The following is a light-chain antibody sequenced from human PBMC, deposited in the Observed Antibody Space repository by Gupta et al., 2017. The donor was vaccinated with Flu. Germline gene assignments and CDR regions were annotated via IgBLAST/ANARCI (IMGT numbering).Light chain of an antibody. J-gene: IGLJ3*02. CDR2: NNN. CDR1: RSKIGNNH. Sequence: RVTISSSGGRSKIGNNHLNWYHQPTGPAPKLLIYNNNKRRSGVPDRFSGAKSGTTAAVTTXGXQAEEEXDYYYAASDDSMNVWVFGGGTKLTVL. V-gene: IGLV1-44*01. CDR3: AASDDSMNVWV.